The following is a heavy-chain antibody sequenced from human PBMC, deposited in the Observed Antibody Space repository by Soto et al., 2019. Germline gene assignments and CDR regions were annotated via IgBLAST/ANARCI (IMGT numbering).Heavy chain of an antibody. CDR1: GGTFSSYA. D-gene: IGHD6-19*01. V-gene: IGHV1-69*13. Sequence: ASVKVSCKASGGTFSSYAISWGRQAPGQGLEWMGGIIPIFGTANYAQKFQGRVTITADESTSTAYMELSSLRSEDTAVYYCARDRSSGWYGGGYYYGMDVWGQGTTDTVSS. J-gene: IGHJ6*02. CDR3: ARDRSSGWYGGGYYYGMDV. CDR2: IIPIFGTA.